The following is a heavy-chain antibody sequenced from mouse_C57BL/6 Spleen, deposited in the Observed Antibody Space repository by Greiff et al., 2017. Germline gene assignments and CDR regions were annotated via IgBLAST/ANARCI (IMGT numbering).Heavy chain of an antibody. Sequence: QVQLQQSGPELVKPGASVKISCKASGYAFSSSWMNWVKQRPGKGLEWIGRIYPGDGDTNYNGKFKGKATLTADKSSSTAYMQLSSLTSEDSAVYFCGRWGDGSHFDYWGQGTTLTVSS. V-gene: IGHV1-82*01. J-gene: IGHJ2*01. CDR2: IYPGDGDT. D-gene: IGHD1-1*01. CDR1: GYAFSSSW. CDR3: GRWGDGSHFDY.